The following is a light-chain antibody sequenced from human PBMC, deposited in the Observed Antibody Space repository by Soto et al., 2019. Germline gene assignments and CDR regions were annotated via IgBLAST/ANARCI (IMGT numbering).Light chain of an antibody. Sequence: EIVLTQSPATLSLSPGERATLSCRASQSVSSYLAWYQQKPGQAPWLLIYDSSNRSTGIQARFSGSGSGTDFTLTISSLEPEDFAVYYCQQRSNWPGYTFGQGTKLEI. CDR2: DSS. J-gene: IGKJ2*01. V-gene: IGKV3-11*01. CDR3: QQRSNWPGYT. CDR1: QSVSSY.